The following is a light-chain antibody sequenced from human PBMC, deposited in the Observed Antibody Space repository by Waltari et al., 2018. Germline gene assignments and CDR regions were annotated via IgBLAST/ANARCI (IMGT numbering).Light chain of an antibody. CDR1: SSDIGSYNY. J-gene: IGLJ2*01. CDR2: DVT. Sequence: QSALTQPASVSGSPGQSITISCTGTSSDIGSYNYVSWYQQHHGKAPKLIIFDVTNRPSGVFNRFSRSKSGHTASLIISGLQGEDEADYYCSSYMDTTALELFGGGTSQTVL. V-gene: IGLV2-14*03. CDR3: SSYMDTTALEL.